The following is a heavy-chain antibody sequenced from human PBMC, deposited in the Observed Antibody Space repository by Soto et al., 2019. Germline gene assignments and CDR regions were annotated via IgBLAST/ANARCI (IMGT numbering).Heavy chain of an antibody. V-gene: IGHV3-30-3*01. CDR1: GFTFSSYA. J-gene: IGHJ3*02. Sequence: GGSLRLSCAASGFTFSSYAMHWVRQAPGKGLEWVAVISYDGSNKYYADSVKGRFTISRDNSKNTLYLQMNSQRAEDTAVYYCARAYMGAFDIWGQGTMVTVSS. CDR2: ISYDGSNK. D-gene: IGHD2-2*02. CDR3: ARAYMGAFDI.